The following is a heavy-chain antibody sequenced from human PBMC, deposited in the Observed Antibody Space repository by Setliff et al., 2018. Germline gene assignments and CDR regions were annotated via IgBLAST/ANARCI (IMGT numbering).Heavy chain of an antibody. D-gene: IGHD1-26*01. V-gene: IGHV4-39*07. CDR2: IRDRGNT. CDR3: VRDLSGGQAL. J-gene: IGHJ3*01. Sequence: SETLSLTCSVAGGSVSRTVYYWGWVRQSPGKGPEWIASIRDRGNTAYNPSLRSRLTISIDTSENQFSMKLISVTAADTAVYYCVRDLSGGQALWGQGTMVTVSS. CDR1: GGSVSRTVYY.